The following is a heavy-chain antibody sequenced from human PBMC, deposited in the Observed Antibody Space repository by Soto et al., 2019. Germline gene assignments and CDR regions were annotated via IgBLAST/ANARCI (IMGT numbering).Heavy chain of an antibody. V-gene: IGHV3-48*04. CDR1: GFTVSSNY. D-gene: IGHD2-2*01. CDR2: ISSSSSTI. CDR3: VREPSCSSTSCYYYYYGMDG. Sequence: GGSLRLSCAASGFTVSSNYMSWVRQAPGKGLEWVSYISSSSSTIYYADSVKGRFTISRDNAKNSLYLQMNSLRAEDTAVYYCVREPSCSSTSCYYYYYGMDGWGQGTTVTVS. J-gene: IGHJ6*02.